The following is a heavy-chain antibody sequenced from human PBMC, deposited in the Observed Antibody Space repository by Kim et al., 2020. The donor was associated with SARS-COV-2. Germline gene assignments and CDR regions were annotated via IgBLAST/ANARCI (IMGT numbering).Heavy chain of an antibody. J-gene: IGHJ6*02. CDR3: ARDLTAGGGYYYYGMDV. CDR2: IWYDGSNK. CDR1: GFTFSSYG. Sequence: GGSLRLSCAASGFTFSSYGMHWVRQAPGKGLEWVAVIWYDGSNKYYADSVKGRFTISRDNSKNTLYLQMNSLRAEDTAVYYCARDLTAGGGYYYYGMDVWGQGTTVTVSS. V-gene: IGHV3-33*01. D-gene: IGHD3-16*01.